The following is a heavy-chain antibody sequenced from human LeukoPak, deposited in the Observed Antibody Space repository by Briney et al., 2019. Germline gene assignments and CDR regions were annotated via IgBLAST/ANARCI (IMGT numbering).Heavy chain of an antibody. V-gene: IGHV1-24*01. CDR1: GYTLTELS. CDR2: FDPEDGET. CDR3: ATTGNPAYYYGSGSYYNY. Sequence: GASVKVSCKVSGYTLTELSMHWVRQAPGKGLEWMGGFDPEDGETIYAQKFQGRVTMTEDTSTDTAYMELSSLRSEDTAVYYCATTGNPAYYYGSGSYYNYWGQGTLATVSS. D-gene: IGHD3-10*01. J-gene: IGHJ4*02.